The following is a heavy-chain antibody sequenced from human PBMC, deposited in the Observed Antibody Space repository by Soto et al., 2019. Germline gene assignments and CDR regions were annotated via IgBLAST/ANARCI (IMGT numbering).Heavy chain of an antibody. CDR3: ARVIRGAYYNSPLDT. CDR2: INPYSGGA. D-gene: IGHD3-10*01. J-gene: IGHJ5*02. CDR1: GYTFTGYF. V-gene: IGHV1-2*02. Sequence: ASVKVSCKASGYTFTGYFMHWVRQAPGQGLEWMGWINPYSGGADYAQSFQGRVTMTRDTSISTVYMELSRLRFDDTAVYYCARVIRGAYYNSPLDTWGQGTVVTVS.